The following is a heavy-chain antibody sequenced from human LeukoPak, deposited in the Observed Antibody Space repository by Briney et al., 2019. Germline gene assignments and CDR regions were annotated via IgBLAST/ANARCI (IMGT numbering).Heavy chain of an antibody. J-gene: IGHJ4*02. V-gene: IGHV7-4-1*02. Sequence: ASVKVSCKASGYTFTTYAMNWVRQAPGQGLEWMGWINTNTGNPTYAQGFTGRFVFSLDTSVSTAYLQISSLKAEDTAVYYCARDQGGYIYKGIDYWGQGTLVTVSS. CDR2: INTNTGNP. CDR1: GYTFTTYA. D-gene: IGHD5-24*01. CDR3: ARDQGGYIYKGIDY.